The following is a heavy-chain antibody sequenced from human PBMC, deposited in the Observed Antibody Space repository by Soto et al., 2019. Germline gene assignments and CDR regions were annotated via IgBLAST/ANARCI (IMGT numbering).Heavy chain of an antibody. CDR2: INHSGST. D-gene: IGHD4-4*01. CDR3: ARLKYSNYPSVHIHSGYYMDV. CDR1: GGSFSGYY. Sequence: SETLSLTCAVYGGSFSGYYWSWIRQPPGKGLEWIGEINHSGSTNYNPSLKSRVTISVDTSKNQFSLKLSSVTAADTAVYYCARLKYSNYPSVHIHSGYYMDVWGKGTTVTVSS. J-gene: IGHJ6*03. V-gene: IGHV4-34*01.